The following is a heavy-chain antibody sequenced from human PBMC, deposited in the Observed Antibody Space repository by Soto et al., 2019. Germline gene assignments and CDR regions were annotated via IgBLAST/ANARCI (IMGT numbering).Heavy chain of an antibody. Sequence: QVQLVQSGAEVKKPGSSVKVSCKASGGTFSSYAISWVRQAPGQGLEWMGGIIPIFGTANYAQKFQGRVTITADESTRTACMELSRLRSEDTAVYYCAGGGRNSYGPAFDYWGQGTLVTVSS. D-gene: IGHD5-18*01. CDR3: AGGGRNSYGPAFDY. V-gene: IGHV1-69*01. CDR1: GGTFSSYA. CDR2: IIPIFGTA. J-gene: IGHJ4*02.